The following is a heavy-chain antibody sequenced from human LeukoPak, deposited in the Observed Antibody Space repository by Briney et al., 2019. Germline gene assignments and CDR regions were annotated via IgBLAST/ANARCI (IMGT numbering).Heavy chain of an antibody. Sequence: SETLSLTCTVSGGSISSSSYYWGWIRQPPGKGLERIGSIYYSGSTYYNPSLKSRVTISVDTSKNQFSLKLSSVTAADTAVYYCARVAYSSSWHYYYYYMDVWGKGTTVTVSS. J-gene: IGHJ6*03. CDR3: ARVAYSSSWHYYYYYMDV. V-gene: IGHV4-39*01. CDR1: GGSISSSSYY. D-gene: IGHD6-13*01. CDR2: IYYSGST.